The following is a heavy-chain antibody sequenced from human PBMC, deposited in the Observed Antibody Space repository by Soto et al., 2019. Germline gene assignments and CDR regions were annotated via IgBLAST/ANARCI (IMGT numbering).Heavy chain of an antibody. J-gene: IGHJ4*02. D-gene: IGHD5-12*01. CDR3: ARDLGVATSGTGGFLN. Sequence: SETLSLTCTVSGGSISSGGYYWSWIRQHPGKGLEWIGYIYYSGSTYYNPSLKSRVTISVDTSKNQFSLKLSSVTAADTAVYYCARDLGVATSGTGGFLNWVQGTLVTVSS. CDR2: IYYSGST. V-gene: IGHV4-31*03. CDR1: GGSISSGGYY.